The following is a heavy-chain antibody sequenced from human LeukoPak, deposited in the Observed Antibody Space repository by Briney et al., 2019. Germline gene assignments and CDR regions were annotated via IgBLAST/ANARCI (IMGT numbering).Heavy chain of an antibody. CDR1: GFTFDDYA. V-gene: IGHV3-9*01. D-gene: IGHD6-19*01. CDR2: ISWNSGSI. Sequence: GGSLRLSCAASGFTFDDYAMHWVRQAPGKGLEWVSGISWNSGSIGYADSVKGRFTISRDNAKNSLYLQMNSLRAEDTALYYCAKDSTGLAVAGLFDXXXXGTLVTVSS. CDR3: AKDSTGLAVAGLFDX. J-gene: IGHJ4*02.